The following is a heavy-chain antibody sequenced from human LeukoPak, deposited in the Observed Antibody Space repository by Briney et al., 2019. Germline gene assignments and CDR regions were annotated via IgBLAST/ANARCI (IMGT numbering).Heavy chain of an antibody. J-gene: IGHJ4*02. D-gene: IGHD6-19*01. Sequence: GGSLRLSCAASGFTFSSHGMNWVRQAPGKGLEWVANIKQDGSEKYYVHSVKGRFTISRDNAKNSLYLQMNSLRAEDTAVYYCARGFRGWYAEGFDCWGQGTVVTVSS. CDR2: IKQDGSEK. CDR1: GFTFSSHG. CDR3: ARGFRGWYAEGFDC. V-gene: IGHV3-7*01.